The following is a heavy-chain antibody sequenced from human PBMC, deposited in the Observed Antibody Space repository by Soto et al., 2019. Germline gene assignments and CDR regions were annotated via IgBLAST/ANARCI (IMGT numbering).Heavy chain of an antibody. CDR2: ISGSGRTI. CDR1: GIVFSDY. D-gene: IGHD3-16*01. Sequence: QVQLVESGGGLVKPGGSLRLSCAASGIVFSDYMSWVRQAPGKGLEWLSYISGSGRTIYSADSVKGRFTISRDNATNSLYLQMNNVRPADTAVYYCARLPFPWGWFDPWGQGTLVTVSS. J-gene: IGHJ5*02. V-gene: IGHV3-11*01. CDR3: ARLPFPWGWFDP.